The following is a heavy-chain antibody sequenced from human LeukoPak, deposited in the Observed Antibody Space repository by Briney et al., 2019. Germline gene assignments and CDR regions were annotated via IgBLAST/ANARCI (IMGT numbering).Heavy chain of an antibody. CDR1: GFTFSSYE. V-gene: IGHV3-48*03. CDR3: AKGADSSGYPRPPFDP. D-gene: IGHD3-22*01. J-gene: IGHJ5*02. CDR2: ISSSGSTI. Sequence: GGSLRLSCAASGFTFSSYEMNWVRQAPGKGLEWVSYISSSGSTIYYADSVKGRFTISRDNAKNSLYLQMNSLRAEDTALYYCAKGADSSGYPRPPFDPWGQGTLVTVSS.